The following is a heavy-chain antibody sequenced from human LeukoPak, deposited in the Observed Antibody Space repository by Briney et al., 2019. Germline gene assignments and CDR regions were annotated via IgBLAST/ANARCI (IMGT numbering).Heavy chain of an antibody. V-gene: IGHV4-34*01. J-gene: IGHJ4*02. D-gene: IGHD3-3*01. CDR3: AVRYYDFWSGYPDVDY. Sequence: SETLSLTCAVYGGSFSGYYWSWIRQPPGKGLEWIGEINHSGSTNYNPSLKSRVTISVDTSKNQFSLKLSSVTAADTAVYYCAVRYYDFWSGYPDVDYWGQGTLVTVSS. CDR2: INHSGST. CDR1: GGSFSGYY.